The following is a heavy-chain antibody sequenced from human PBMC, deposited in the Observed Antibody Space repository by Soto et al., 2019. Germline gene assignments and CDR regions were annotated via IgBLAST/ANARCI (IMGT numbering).Heavy chain of an antibody. J-gene: IGHJ6*02. V-gene: IGHV1-18*04. Sequence: VASVKVSCKASGYTFTTYGTSWVRQAPGQGLEWMGWISAYNGNTNYAQKFQGRVTMTTDTSTNTAYMELRSLRSDDTAVYYCARVYYDSSGYYYVEGAYYYYGVDVWGQGTTVTVSS. D-gene: IGHD3-22*01. CDR3: ARVYYDSSGYYYVEGAYYYYGVDV. CDR2: ISAYNGNT. CDR1: GYTFTTYG.